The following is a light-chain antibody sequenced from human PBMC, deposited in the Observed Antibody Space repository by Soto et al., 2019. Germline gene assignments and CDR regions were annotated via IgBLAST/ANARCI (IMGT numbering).Light chain of an antibody. Sequence: QSALTQPASVSGSPGQSITISCTGTNSDVGGYSYVSWYQQHPGKAPKLMIYEVSNRPSGVSNRFSASKSGNTASLTISGLQAEDEADYYCSSYTSSSTLVVFGGGTKLTVL. J-gene: IGLJ2*01. V-gene: IGLV2-14*01. CDR3: SSYTSSSTLVV. CDR2: EVS. CDR1: NSDVGGYSY.